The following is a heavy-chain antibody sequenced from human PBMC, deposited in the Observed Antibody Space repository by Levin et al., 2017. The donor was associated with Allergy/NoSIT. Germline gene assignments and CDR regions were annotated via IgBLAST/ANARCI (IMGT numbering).Heavy chain of an antibody. Sequence: LSLTCAASGFTFCSYSMIWVPQAQGKGLEWVSAISVSGGSTYYADSVKGRFTISRDNSKNTLYLQMNSLSAEDTAVYYCAKSMVQGGFDYWGQGTLVTVSS. CDR1: GFTFCSYS. J-gene: IGHJ4*02. V-gene: IGHV3-23*01. CDR2: ISVSGGST. D-gene: IGHD3-10*01. CDR3: AKSMVQGGFDY.